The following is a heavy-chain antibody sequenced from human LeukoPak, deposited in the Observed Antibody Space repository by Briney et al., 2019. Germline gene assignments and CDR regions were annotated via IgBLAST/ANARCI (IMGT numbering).Heavy chain of an antibody. CDR1: GGSICSSSYY. Sequence: SETLSLTCTVSGGSICSSSYYWGWIRQTPGKGLEWIGSIYYSGSTYYNPSLKSRVTISVDTSKNQFSLKLRSVTAADTAVYYCARPVTSAAGNLVSFDYWGQGTLVTVSS. D-gene: IGHD6-13*01. CDR2: IYYSGST. V-gene: IGHV4-39*01. J-gene: IGHJ4*02. CDR3: ARPVTSAAGNLVSFDY.